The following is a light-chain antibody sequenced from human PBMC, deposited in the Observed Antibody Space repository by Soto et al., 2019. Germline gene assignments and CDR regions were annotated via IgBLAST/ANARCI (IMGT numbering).Light chain of an antibody. CDR3: QQYNNWLSWT. Sequence: EVVMTQSPAVLSVSPGETATLSCRASQSISSKLAWYQQKPGQAPRLLIYGAVTRATGIPARFSGSGSTTDFTLTISSRHSEDCAVYYCQQYNNWLSWTFGQGTKVEIK. CDR1: QSISSK. J-gene: IGKJ1*01. CDR2: GAV. V-gene: IGKV3-15*01.